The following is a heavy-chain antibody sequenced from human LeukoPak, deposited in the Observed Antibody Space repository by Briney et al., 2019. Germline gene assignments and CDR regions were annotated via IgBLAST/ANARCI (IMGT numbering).Heavy chain of an antibody. V-gene: IGHV3-21*01. Sequence: GGSLRLSCAESGVTSSGYSTRTVRQAPGKGLEWVSSISSSSSYIYYADSVKGRFTISRDNAKNSLYLQMNSLRAEDTAVYYCASGLISRGCVIIFFFDYWGQGTLVTVSS. D-gene: IGHD6-19*01. CDR2: ISSSSSYI. CDR3: ASGLISRGCVIIFFFDY. J-gene: IGHJ4*02. CDR1: GVTSSGYS.